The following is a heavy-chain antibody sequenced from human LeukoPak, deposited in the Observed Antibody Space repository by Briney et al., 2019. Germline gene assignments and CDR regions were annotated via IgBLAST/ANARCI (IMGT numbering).Heavy chain of an antibody. CDR1: GGSISSSSYY. V-gene: IGHV4-39*01. CDR3: ARGGSAFDP. D-gene: IGHD6-25*01. J-gene: IGHJ5*02. CDR2: IYYSGST. Sequence: SETLSLTCTVSGGSISSSSYYWGWIRQPPGKGLEWIGSIYYSGSTYYNPSLKSRVTISVDTSKNQFSLKLSSVTAADTAVYYCARGGSAFDPWGQGTLVTVSS.